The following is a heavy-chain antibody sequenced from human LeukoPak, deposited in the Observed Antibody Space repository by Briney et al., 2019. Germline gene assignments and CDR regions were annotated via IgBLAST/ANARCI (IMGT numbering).Heavy chain of an antibody. J-gene: IGHJ6*02. D-gene: IGHD3-16*01. CDR1: GFAFSDPW. Sequence: QSGGSLSLSCAASGFAFSDPWMSWVRQAPGEGLEWVANMNQDGSAKGYVDSVKGRFTISRDNARNSLYLQMSSLRPEDTAVYYCATYTHWVAGDVWGQGTTVTVSS. CDR3: ATYTHWVAGDV. CDR2: MNQDGSAK. V-gene: IGHV3-7*01.